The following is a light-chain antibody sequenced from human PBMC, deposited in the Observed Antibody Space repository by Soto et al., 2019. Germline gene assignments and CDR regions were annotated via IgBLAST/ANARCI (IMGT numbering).Light chain of an antibody. Sequence: VVMTQSPLSLPVTLGQPASISCRSSESLVYSDAITYLNWFQQRPGQSPRRLIYKVSNRDSGVPDRFSGSGSGTDFTLKISRVEAEDVGTNYYLQDTHWPHTFGQGTKVEV. V-gene: IGKV2-30*01. CDR1: ESLVYSDAITY. CDR3: LQDTHWPHT. J-gene: IGKJ1*01. CDR2: KVS.